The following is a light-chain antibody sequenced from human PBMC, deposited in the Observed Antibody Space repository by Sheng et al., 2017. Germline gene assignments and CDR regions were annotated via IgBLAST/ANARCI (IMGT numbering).Light chain of an antibody. Sequence: QSALTQPASVSGSPGQSITISCTGTSSDIGDNDFVSWYQQHPGKAPKLMTYVVSNRPSGVSDRFSASKSGNTASLTISGLQAEDEADYYCTSYKNYNTLVFGGGTKLTVL. J-gene: IGLJ2*01. CDR1: SSDIGDNDF. V-gene: IGLV2-14*03. CDR3: TSYKNYNTLV. CDR2: VVS.